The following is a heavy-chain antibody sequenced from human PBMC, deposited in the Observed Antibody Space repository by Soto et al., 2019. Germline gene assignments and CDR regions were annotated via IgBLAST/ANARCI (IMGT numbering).Heavy chain of an antibody. CDR1: GASLISGGYY. V-gene: IGHV4-31*03. CDR2: FYHTGKT. CDR3: AREMHASIDVFDV. Sequence: QVQLQESGPGLVKPSQTLSLTCTVSGASLISGGYYWTWIRHHPGKGLEWIGYFYHTGKTYYNPSLESRLSIPGDTSKNLFSLTLTSVTAADTAVYYCAREMHASIDVFDVWGQGTVVTVSS. J-gene: IGHJ3*01. D-gene: IGHD6-6*01.